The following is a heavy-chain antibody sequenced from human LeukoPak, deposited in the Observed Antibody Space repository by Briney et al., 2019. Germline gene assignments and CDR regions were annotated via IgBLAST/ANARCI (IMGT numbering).Heavy chain of an antibody. V-gene: IGHV1-46*01. CDR3: ARATLSDYYFNY. J-gene: IGHJ4*02. CDR1: AYTFTSYY. CDR2: INPSGGST. Sequence: GASVKVSCKASAYTFTSYYMHWVRQAPGQGLEWMGIINPSGGSTSYAQKFQGRVTMTRDTSTNTVYMELSSLRSEDTAVYFCARATLSDYYFNYWGQGTLVTVSS.